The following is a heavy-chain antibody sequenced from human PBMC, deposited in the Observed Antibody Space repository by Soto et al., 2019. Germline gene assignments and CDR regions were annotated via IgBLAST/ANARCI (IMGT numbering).Heavy chain of an antibody. J-gene: IGHJ6*02. CDR1: GFTFSSYD. D-gene: IGHD2-15*01. CDR3: ARDLLLYGMDV. Sequence: PGGSLRLSCAASGFTFSSYDMHWVRQATGKGLEWVSAIGTAGDTYYPGSVKGRFTTSRENAKNSLYLQMNSLRAGDTAVYYCARDLLLYGMDVWGQGTTVTVSS. CDR2: IGTAGDT. V-gene: IGHV3-13*01.